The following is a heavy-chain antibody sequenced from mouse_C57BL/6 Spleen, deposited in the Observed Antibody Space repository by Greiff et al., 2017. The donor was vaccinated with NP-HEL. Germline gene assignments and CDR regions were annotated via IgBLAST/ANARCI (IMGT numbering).Heavy chain of an antibody. CDR2: INPNNGGT. D-gene: IGHD2-5*01. CDR3: ARAYYSNYVPYFDV. CDR1: GYTFTDYN. Sequence: EVQLQQSGPELVKPGASVKIPCKASGYTFTDYNMDWVKQSHGKSLEWIGDINPNNGGTIYNQKFKGKATLTVDKSSSTAYMELRSLTSEDTAVYYCARAYYSNYVPYFDVWGTGTTVTVSS. V-gene: IGHV1-18*01. J-gene: IGHJ1*03.